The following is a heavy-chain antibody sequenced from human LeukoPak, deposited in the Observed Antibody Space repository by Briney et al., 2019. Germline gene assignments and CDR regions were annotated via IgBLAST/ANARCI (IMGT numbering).Heavy chain of an antibody. CDR2: IYHRSDT. Sequence: SETLSLTRALYRGSFSRYYWSWIRQSPGKGLEWIAEIYHRSDTHYNPSVKSRVTTSVDTSKNQFSLKVRSVSPAGTALYYCARGATISEAGYFVFCGQGTPVTVSS. CDR3: ARGATISEAGYFVF. V-gene: IGHV4-34*01. D-gene: IGHD5-24*01. CDR1: RGSFSRYY. J-gene: IGHJ4*03.